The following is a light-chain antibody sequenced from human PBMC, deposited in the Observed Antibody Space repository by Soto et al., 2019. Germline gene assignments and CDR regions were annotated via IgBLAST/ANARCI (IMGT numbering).Light chain of an antibody. J-gene: IGKJ1*01. CDR3: QQYHRYST. CDR1: QSINAW. V-gene: IGKV1-5*01. CDR2: DVS. Sequence: DIPMTQAPSTLSASVGDRVTITCRASQSINAWLAWYQQKPGKAPKLLIYDVSTLDSGVPSRFSGSASGTEFTLTISSLESDDFATYYCQQYHRYSTFGQGTRVEIK.